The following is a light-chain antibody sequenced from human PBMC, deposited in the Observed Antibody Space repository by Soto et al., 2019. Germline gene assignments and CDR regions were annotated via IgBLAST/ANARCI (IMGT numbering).Light chain of an antibody. J-gene: IGKJ2*01. CDR2: DAF. CDR3: QQLNSYPRT. V-gene: IGKV3-11*01. CDR1: QSVGSS. Sequence: EIVLTQSPATLSLSPGERATLSCRASQSVGSSLAWYQQRPGQAPRLLIYDAFIRATGIPARFSGSESGTDFTLTISSLEPEDFAVYYCQQLNSYPRTFGQGTKLEIK.